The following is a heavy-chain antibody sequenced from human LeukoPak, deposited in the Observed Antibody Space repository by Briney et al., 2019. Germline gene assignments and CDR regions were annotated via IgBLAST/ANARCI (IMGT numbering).Heavy chain of an antibody. CDR1: GFGFSNYA. CDR2: ISYDGSNE. Sequence: GGSLRLSCAASGFGFSNYAVHGVRQAPAKGLDWASAISYDGSNEYYADSVKGRFTISRDNSKNTLFLQMNSLRAEDTAVYYCAKTFYTQYFGEVFDYWGQGTLVTVSS. J-gene: IGHJ4*02. V-gene: IGHV3-30*01. CDR3: AKTFYTQYFGEVFDY. D-gene: IGHD3-10*01.